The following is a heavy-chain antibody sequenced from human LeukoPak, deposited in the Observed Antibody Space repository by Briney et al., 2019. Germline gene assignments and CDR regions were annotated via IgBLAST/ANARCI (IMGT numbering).Heavy chain of an antibody. CDR1: GFTFSRHV. D-gene: IGHD3-10*01. CDR3: ARGGIPTGPYYYFYYMDV. CDR2: ISYDGNNK. Sequence: PGSSLRLSCAASGFTFSRHVMHWVRQAPGKGLEWVASISYDGNNKFYADSVKGRFTISRDNSRNTLYLQMNSLRGEDAAVYSCARGGIPTGPYYYFYYMDVWGKGTAVAVPS. J-gene: IGHJ6*03. V-gene: IGHV3-30*01.